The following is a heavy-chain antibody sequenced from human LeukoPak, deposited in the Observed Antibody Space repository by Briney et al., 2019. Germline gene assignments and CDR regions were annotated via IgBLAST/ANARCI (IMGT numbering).Heavy chain of an antibody. CDR3: ARPYYDSSGPYFDY. V-gene: IGHV3-74*01. CDR1: GFTFSSYW. D-gene: IGHD3-22*01. J-gene: IGHJ4*02. CDR2: INSDGSST. Sequence: PGGSLRLSCAASGFTFSSYWMHWVRQAPGKGLVWVSRINSDGSSTSYADSVRGRFTISRDNAKNTLYLQMNSLRAEDTAVYYCARPYYDSSGPYFDYWGQATLVTVSS.